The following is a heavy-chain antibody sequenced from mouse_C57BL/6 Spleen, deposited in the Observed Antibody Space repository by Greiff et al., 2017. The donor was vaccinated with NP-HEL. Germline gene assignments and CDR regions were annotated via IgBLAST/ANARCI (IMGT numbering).Heavy chain of an antibody. CDR2: IDPSDSET. CDR1: GYTFTSYW. D-gene: IGHD4-1*01. V-gene: IGHV1-52*01. J-gene: IGHJ2*01. CDR3: ASLGGDY. Sequence: QVQLQQPGAELVRPGSSVKLSCKASGYTFTSYWMHWVKQRPIQGLEWIGNIDPSDSETHSNQKFKDKATLTVDKSTITAYMQLSSLTSEDSAVYYCASLGGDYWGQGTTLTVSS.